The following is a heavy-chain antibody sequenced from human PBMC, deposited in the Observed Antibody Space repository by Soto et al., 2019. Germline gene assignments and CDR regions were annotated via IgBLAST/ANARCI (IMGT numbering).Heavy chain of an antibody. V-gene: IGHV1-2*04. Sequence: ASVKVSCKASGYTFTGYYMHWVRQAPGQGLEWMGGINPNSGGTNYAQKFQGWVTMTRDTSISTAYMELSRLRSDDTAVYYCASGVFAAYYYYYGMDVWGQGTTVTVSS. CDR2: INPNSGGT. CDR1: GYTFTGYY. J-gene: IGHJ6*02. D-gene: IGHD3-3*01. CDR3: ASGVFAAYYYYYGMDV.